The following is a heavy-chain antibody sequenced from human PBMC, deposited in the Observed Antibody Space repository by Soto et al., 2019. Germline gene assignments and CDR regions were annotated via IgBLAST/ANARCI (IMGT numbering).Heavy chain of an antibody. D-gene: IGHD3-16*01. CDR1: GGSISTRSSY. Sequence: SETLSLTCTVSGGSISTRSSYWGWIRQPPGKGLEWIGSIYYIGNTNYNPSLKSRVAISVDTSKTHFSLNLNSVTTADTAVYYCARDLTEGGSRLAPGMDVWGQGTTVTVSS. CDR2: IYYIGNT. J-gene: IGHJ6*02. V-gene: IGHV4-39*02. CDR3: ARDLTEGGSRLAPGMDV.